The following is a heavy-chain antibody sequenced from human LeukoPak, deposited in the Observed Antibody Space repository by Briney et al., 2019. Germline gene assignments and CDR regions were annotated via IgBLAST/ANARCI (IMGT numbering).Heavy chain of an antibody. D-gene: IGHD3-22*01. Sequence: GGSLRLSCAASGFTFSNYNMNWARQAPGKGLEWVSAFSGSGGHAYHADAVEGRFSISRDTSKNTLYLQMNSLRAEDTAVYYCAKGRRTFIVVVIDAFDVWGQGTMVTVSS. V-gene: IGHV3-23*01. CDR2: FSGSGGHA. CDR1: GFTFSNYN. CDR3: AKGRRTFIVVVIDAFDV. J-gene: IGHJ3*01.